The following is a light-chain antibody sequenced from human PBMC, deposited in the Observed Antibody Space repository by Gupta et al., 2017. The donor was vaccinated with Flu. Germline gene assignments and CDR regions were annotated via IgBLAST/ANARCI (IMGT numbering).Light chain of an antibody. CDR3: QQSYRTPPWT. Sequence: DIQMTQSPSSLSASVGDRVTITCRASQTISSYLNWYQQKPGKAPKLLIYAASSLQSGVPSRFSGSGSGTDFTLTITSLQPEDFATYYCQQSYRTPPWTFGQGTKVEFK. J-gene: IGKJ1*01. V-gene: IGKV1-39*01. CDR2: AAS. CDR1: QTISSY.